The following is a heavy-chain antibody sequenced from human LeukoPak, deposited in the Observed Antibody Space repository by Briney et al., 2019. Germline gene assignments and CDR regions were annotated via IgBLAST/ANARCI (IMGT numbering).Heavy chain of an antibody. J-gene: IGHJ4*02. CDR1: LDSTTSNF. CDR3: AREILGGFNPGAY. D-gene: IGHD1-14*01. Sequence: SETLSLTCTVSLDSTTSNFWSWVRQPPGKGLEWIGEIPRSGSPNYNPSRQSRVTISIDMSRNQIVLELSAVTAADTAFYYCAREILGGFNPGAYWGQGTLVTVSS. CDR2: IPRSGSP. V-gene: IGHV4-4*02.